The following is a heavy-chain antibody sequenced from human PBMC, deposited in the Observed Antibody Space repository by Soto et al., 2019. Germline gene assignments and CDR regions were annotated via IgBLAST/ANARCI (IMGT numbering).Heavy chain of an antibody. D-gene: IGHD3-3*02. CDR2: ITHNNGAT. V-gene: IGHV3-23*01. CDR3: ARNPRSDIFGVPSRFEKWFDP. CDR1: GFNFANFG. J-gene: IGHJ5*02. Sequence: GRSLRLSCAASGFNFANFGMSWVRQAPGKGLQWVASITHNNGATYYADSVKGRFSVSRDNSRNVMYLQMKCLGGDHTAVYFCARNPRSDIFGVPSRFEKWFDPWGQGSLVTVSS.